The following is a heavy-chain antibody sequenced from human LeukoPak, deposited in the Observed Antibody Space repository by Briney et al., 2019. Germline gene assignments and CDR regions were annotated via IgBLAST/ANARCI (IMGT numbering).Heavy chain of an antibody. Sequence: SETLSLTCTVSGGSISSGGYYWSWIRQHPGKGLEWIGYIYYSGSTYYNPSLKSRVTISVDTSKNQFSLKLSSVTAADTAVYYCARLGYCSGGSCSQGGDYWGQGTLVTVSS. CDR2: IYYSGST. D-gene: IGHD2-15*01. J-gene: IGHJ4*02. V-gene: IGHV4-31*03. CDR1: GGSISSGGYY. CDR3: ARLGYCSGGSCSQGGDY.